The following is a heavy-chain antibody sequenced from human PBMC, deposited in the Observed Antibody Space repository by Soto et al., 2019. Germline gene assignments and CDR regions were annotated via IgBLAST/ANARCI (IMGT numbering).Heavy chain of an antibody. V-gene: IGHV4-4*02. CDR3: ARMNSSGYFDCGFDP. CDR1: GGSISSSNW. Sequence: SETLSLTCAVSGGSISSSNWWSWVRQPPGKGLEWIGEIYHSGSTNYNPSLKSRVTISVDKSKNQFSLKLSSVTAADTAVYYCARMNSSGYFDCGFDPWGQGTLVTVSS. CDR2: IYHSGST. D-gene: IGHD3-22*01. J-gene: IGHJ5*02.